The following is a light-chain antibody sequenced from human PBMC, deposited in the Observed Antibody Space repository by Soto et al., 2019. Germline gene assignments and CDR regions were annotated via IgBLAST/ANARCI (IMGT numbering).Light chain of an antibody. J-gene: IGLJ3*02. CDR2: NNH. Sequence: QPVLTQPPSASGTPGQRVTISCSGSSSNIGNNYLYWYQQLPGTAPKLLVYNNHQRPSGVPDRFSGSKSGTSGSLAISGLRSGDEADYYCAAWDDSLSGPVFGGGTKLTVL. CDR3: AAWDDSLSGPV. CDR1: SSNIGNNY. V-gene: IGLV1-47*02.